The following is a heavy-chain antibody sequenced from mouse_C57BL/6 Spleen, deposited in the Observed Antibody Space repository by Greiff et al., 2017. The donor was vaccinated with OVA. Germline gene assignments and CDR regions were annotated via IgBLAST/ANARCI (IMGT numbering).Heavy chain of an antibody. CDR2: INPNNGGT. D-gene: IGHD1-1*01. Sequence: VQLQQSGPELVKPGASVKMSCKASGYTFTDYNMHWVKQSHGKSLEWIGYINPNNGGTSYNQKFKGKATLTVNKSSSTAYMELRSLTSEDAAVYCCAYYGGFAYWGQGTLVTVSA. CDR3: AYYGGFAY. CDR1: GYTFTDYN. V-gene: IGHV1-22*01. J-gene: IGHJ3*01.